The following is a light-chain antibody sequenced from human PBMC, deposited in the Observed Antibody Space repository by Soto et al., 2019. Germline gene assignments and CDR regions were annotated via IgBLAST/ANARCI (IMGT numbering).Light chain of an antibody. J-gene: IGKJ2*01. CDR3: QQYGSSPPMYT. V-gene: IGKV3-20*01. Sequence: EIVLTHSPGTLSLSPGERATLSCRASQSVNSRFLAWYQQKPGQAPRLLMYGASTRATGIPDRFSGSGSGADFTLTISRLEPEDFAVYYCQQYGSSPPMYTFGQGTKLEIK. CDR2: GAS. CDR1: QSVNSRF.